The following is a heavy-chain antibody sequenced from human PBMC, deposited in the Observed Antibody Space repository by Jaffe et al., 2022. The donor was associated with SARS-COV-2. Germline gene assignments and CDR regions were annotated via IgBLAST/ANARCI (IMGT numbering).Heavy chain of an antibody. CDR2: ISWNSGSI. D-gene: IGHD3-22*01. V-gene: IGHV3-9*01. CDR1: GFTFDDYA. Sequence: EVQLVESGGGLVQPGRSLRLSCAASGFTFDDYAMHWVRQAPGKGLEWVSGISWNSGSIGYADSVKGRFTISRDNAKNSLYLQMNSLRAEDTALYYCAKSASSGRYGHVDYWGQGTLVTVSS. J-gene: IGHJ4*02. CDR3: AKSASSGRYGHVDY.